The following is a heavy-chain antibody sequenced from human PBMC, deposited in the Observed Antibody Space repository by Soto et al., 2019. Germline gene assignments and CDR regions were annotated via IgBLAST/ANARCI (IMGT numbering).Heavy chain of an antibody. Sequence: DVRLAESGGGVVQPGGSLRLSCTTSGFSFASFAMTWVRQAPGKGLEWVATISGSDGKTYYADSVKGRFSISRDTSRNTRYQQMNSQRADDTAIYYGAKWSDLDYWGQGTRVTVSS. D-gene: IGHD3-3*01. CDR1: GFSFASFA. V-gene: IGHV3-23*04. CDR2: ISGSDGKT. J-gene: IGHJ4*02. CDR3: AKWSDLDY.